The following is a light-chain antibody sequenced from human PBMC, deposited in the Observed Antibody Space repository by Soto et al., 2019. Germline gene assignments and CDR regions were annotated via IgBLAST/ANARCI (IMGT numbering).Light chain of an antibody. CDR1: QSVTVN. V-gene: IGKV3-15*01. CDR2: GAS. J-gene: IGKJ4*02. CDR3: EQYNNWPPLT. Sequence: VMKQSPAPLSVSLGERVTLSCRASQSVTVNLAWYQQKPGQAPRLLIYGASTRATGIPARFSGSGSATEFTLTIRRLQSEDMSVYYCEQYNNWPPLTFGGGTKVEIK.